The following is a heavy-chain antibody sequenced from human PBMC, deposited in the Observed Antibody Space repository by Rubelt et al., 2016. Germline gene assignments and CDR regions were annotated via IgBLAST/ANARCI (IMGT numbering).Heavy chain of an antibody. J-gene: IGHJ2*01. CDR1: GYTFNNYG. CDR3: AISTYYYDSSGYYPYWYFDL. Sequence: QVQLVQSGAEVKKPGASVKVSCQASGYTFNNYGISWVRQAPGQGLEWMGWINAGNGNTKYSQKFQGRVTITRDTSAGTAYMELSSLRSEDTAVYYCAISTYYYDSSGYYPYWYFDLWGRGTLVTVSS. D-gene: IGHD3-22*01. CDR2: INAGNGNT. V-gene: IGHV1-3*01.